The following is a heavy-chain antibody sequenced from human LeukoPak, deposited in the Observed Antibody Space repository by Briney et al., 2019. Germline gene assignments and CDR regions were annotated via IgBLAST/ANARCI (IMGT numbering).Heavy chain of an antibody. CDR1: GFTFDDYA. Sequence: GGSLRLSCAASGFTFDDYAMHWVRQAPGKGLEWVSGISWNSGSIGYADSVKGRFTISRDNAKNSLYLQMNSLRAEDTALYYCAKDRTPAYCSSTSCYGPLGYWGQGTLVTVSS. D-gene: IGHD2-2*01. CDR3: AKDRTPAYCSSTSCYGPLGY. V-gene: IGHV3-9*01. J-gene: IGHJ4*02. CDR2: ISWNSGSI.